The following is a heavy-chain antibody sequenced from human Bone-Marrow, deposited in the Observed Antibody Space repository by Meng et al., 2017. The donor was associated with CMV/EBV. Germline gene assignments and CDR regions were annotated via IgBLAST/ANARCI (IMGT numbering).Heavy chain of an antibody. CDR2: ISSSGSTI. CDR3: ARDTSITLAPDWYFDL. D-gene: IGHD3-10*01. V-gene: IGHV3-48*04. CDR1: GFTFSSYS. J-gene: IGHJ2*01. Sequence: GESLKISCAASGFTFSSYSMNWVRQAPGKGLEWVSYISSSGSTIYYADSVKGRFTISRDNAKNSLYLQMNSLRAEDTAVYYCARDTSITLAPDWYFDLWGRGTLVTVSS.